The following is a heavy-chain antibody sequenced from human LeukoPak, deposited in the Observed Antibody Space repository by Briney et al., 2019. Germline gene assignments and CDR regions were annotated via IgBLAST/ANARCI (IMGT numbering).Heavy chain of an antibody. CDR2: INPSGGST. J-gene: IGHJ3*02. CDR3: ARIRSGDYDSSGYYSPVVDAFDI. V-gene: IGHV1-46*01. CDR1: GYTFTSYY. D-gene: IGHD3-22*01. Sequence: ASVKVSCKASGYTFTSYYMHWVRQALGQGLEWMGIINPSGGSTSYAQKFQGRVTMTRDMSTSTVYMELSSLRSEDTAVYYCARIRSGDYDSSGYYSPVVDAFDIWGQGTMVTVSS.